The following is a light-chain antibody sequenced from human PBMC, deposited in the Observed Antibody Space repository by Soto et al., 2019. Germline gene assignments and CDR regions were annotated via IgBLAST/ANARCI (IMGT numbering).Light chain of an antibody. CDR2: DVT. Sequence: QSALTQPPSASGSPGQSVTISCTGTSSDVGGYNYVSWHQQHPGKAPKLIIYDVTKRPSGVPDRFSGSKSSYTASLTVSGLQAEDEADYYCSSFAGGNIYVFGTGTKLTVL. J-gene: IGLJ1*01. V-gene: IGLV2-8*01. CDR3: SSFAGGNIYV. CDR1: SSDVGGYNY.